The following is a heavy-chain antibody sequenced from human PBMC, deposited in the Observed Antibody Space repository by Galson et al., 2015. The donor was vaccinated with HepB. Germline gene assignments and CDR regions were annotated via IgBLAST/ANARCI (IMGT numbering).Heavy chain of an antibody. CDR1: GFTFSSYA. J-gene: IGHJ4*02. Sequence: SLRLSCAASGFTFSSYAMHWVRQAPGKGLEWVAVISYDGSNKYYADSVKGRFTISRDNSKNTLYLQMNSLRAEDTAVYYCARAKGSGSYYALLHDYWGQGTLVTVSS. D-gene: IGHD3-10*01. CDR3: ARAKGSGSYYALLHDY. CDR2: ISYDGSNK. V-gene: IGHV3-30*04.